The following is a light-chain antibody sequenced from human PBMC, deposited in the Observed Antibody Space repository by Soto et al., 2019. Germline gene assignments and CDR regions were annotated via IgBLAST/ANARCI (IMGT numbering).Light chain of an antibody. J-gene: IGKJ1*01. CDR2: GAS. V-gene: IGKV3-15*01. CDR1: QSVSST. Sequence: EIVMTHSPATVSVSPRERATLSCRASQSVSSTLAWYQQKPGQAPRLLIYGASTRATGIPARFSGSGSGTEFTLTISSLQSEDFAVYYCQQYIYWPWTSGQGGKADI. CDR3: QQYIYWPWT.